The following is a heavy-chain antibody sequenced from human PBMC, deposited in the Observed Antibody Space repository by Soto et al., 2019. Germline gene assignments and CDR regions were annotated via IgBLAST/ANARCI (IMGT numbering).Heavy chain of an antibody. CDR2: INHSGST. V-gene: IGHV4-34*01. Sequence: SETLSLTCAVYGGSFSGYYWSWIRQPPGKGLEWIGEINHSGSTNYNPSLKSRVTISVDTSKNQFSLKLSSVTAADTAVYYCARDQSSSIHDYWGQGTLVTVSS. CDR3: ARDQSSSIHDY. J-gene: IGHJ4*02. D-gene: IGHD2-21*01. CDR1: GGSFSGYY.